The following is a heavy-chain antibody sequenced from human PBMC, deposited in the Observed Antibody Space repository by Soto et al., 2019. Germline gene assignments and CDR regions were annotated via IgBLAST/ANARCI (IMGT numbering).Heavy chain of an antibody. CDR2: IRGDGGQK. CDR3: ARELSWSGRDY. J-gene: IGHJ4*02. CDR1: GFTFNNYW. D-gene: IGHD3-10*01. Sequence: EVQLVESGGGLVQPGGSLRLSCAASGFTFNNYWMNWVRQAPGKGLEWVANIRGDGGQKSHVHSVRGRFTISRDNAKNSLYLQMNDLRTEDTAVYYCARELSWSGRDYWGQGTLVTVSS. V-gene: IGHV3-7*01.